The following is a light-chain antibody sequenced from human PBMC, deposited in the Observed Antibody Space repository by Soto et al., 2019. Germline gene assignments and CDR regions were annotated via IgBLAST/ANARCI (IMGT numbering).Light chain of an antibody. CDR3: QQYGSSLFT. Sequence: EIVLTQSPGTLSLSPGERATLSCRASQSVSSSYLAWYQQKPGQAPRLLIYGASRRATGIPDRFSGSGSGTDVTLTISRLEPEDFAVYYCQQYGSSLFTFGGGTKVEIK. V-gene: IGKV3-20*01. CDR1: QSVSSSY. J-gene: IGKJ4*01. CDR2: GAS.